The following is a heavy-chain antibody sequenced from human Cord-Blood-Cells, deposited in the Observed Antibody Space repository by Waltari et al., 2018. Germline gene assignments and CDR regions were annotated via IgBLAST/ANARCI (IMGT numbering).Heavy chain of an antibody. CDR3: ARDEYSSSDGAAEYFQH. CDR1: GYTFTSYA. J-gene: IGHJ1*01. CDR2: INAGNGNT. V-gene: IGHV1-3*01. Sequence: QVQLVQSGAEVKKPGASVKVSCKASGYTFTSYAMHWVRQAPGQRLEWMGWINAGNGNTKYSQKFQGRVTITRDTSASTAYMELSSLRSEDTAVYYCARDEYSSSDGAAEYFQHWGQGTLVTVSS. D-gene: IGHD6-6*01.